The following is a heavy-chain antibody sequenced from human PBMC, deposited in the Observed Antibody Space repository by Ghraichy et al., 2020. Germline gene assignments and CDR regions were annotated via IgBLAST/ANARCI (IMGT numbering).Heavy chain of an antibody. CDR2: ISASGGST. Sequence: GESLRLSCAASGFTFSNYAMTWVRQAPGKGLEWVSGISASGGSTHYADSVKGRFTISRDNSQNTLYLQMNSLRTEDTAVYYCAKVFSRYSDSSAYYYRPGGSIYYYYGMDVWGQGTTVTVSS. CDR1: GFTFSNYA. D-gene: IGHD3-22*01. CDR3: AKVFSRYSDSSAYYYRPGGSIYYYYGMDV. V-gene: IGHV3-23*01. J-gene: IGHJ6*02.